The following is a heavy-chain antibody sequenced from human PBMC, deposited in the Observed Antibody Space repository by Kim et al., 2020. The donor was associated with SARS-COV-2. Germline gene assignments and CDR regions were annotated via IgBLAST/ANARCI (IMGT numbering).Heavy chain of an antibody. CDR2: IKQDGSEK. CDR3: ARDLSGSSGWHFDY. CDR1: GFTFSSYW. V-gene: IGHV3-7*01. J-gene: IGHJ4*02. D-gene: IGHD6-19*01. Sequence: GGSLRLSCAASGFTFSSYWMSWVRQAPGKGLEWVANIKQDGSEKYYVDSVKGRFTISRDNAKNSLYLQMNSLRAEDTAVYYCARDLSGSSGWHFDYWGQGTLVTVSS.